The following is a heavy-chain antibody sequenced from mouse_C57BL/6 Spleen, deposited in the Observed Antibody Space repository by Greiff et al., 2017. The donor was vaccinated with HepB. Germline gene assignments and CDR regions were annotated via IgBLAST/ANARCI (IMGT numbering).Heavy chain of an antibody. D-gene: IGHD4-1*01. CDR1: GFTFSNYW. V-gene: IGHV6-3*01. J-gene: IGHJ2*01. CDR2: IRLKSDNYAT. CDR3: TDPGTLDY. Sequence: EVKVVESGGGLVQPGGSMKLSCVASGFTFSNYWMNWVRQSPEKGLEWVAQIRLKSDNYATHYAESVKGRFTISRDDSKSSVYLQMNNLRAEDTGIYYCTDPGTLDYWGQGTTLTVSS.